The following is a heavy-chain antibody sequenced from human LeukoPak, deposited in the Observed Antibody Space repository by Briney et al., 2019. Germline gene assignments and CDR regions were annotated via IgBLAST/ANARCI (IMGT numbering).Heavy chain of an antibody. CDR2: ISDDGEKK. V-gene: IGHV3-30*18. CDR3: AKDSAFGMDA. D-gene: IGHD2-2*01. Sequence: PGRSLRLSCTGSGFTFSIYGIHWVRQAPGKGLEWVAVISDDGEKKFYGDSVKGRFTIPRDDSKNTVSVQMNRLRPEDTAVYYCAKDSAFGMDAWGKGTTVIVSS. J-gene: IGHJ6*04. CDR1: GFTFSIYG.